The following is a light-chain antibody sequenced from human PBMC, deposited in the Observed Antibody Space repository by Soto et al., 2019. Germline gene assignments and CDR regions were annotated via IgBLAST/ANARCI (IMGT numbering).Light chain of an antibody. CDR1: QTVHSSF. J-gene: IGKJ1*01. V-gene: IGKV3-20*01. CDR2: GAS. Sequence: DIDLTQSPATLSLSPGERVTLTCRASQTVHSSFVAWYQQKPGQAPRLLIYGASTRATGVPDRFSGSGSGTDFTLTISSLEPEDFAVYFCQHYARSSWTFGQGTKVEIK. CDR3: QHYARSSWT.